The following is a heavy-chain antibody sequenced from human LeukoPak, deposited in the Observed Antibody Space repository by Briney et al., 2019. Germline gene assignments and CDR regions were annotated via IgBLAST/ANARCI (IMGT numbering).Heavy chain of an antibody. CDR1: GYTFTSYA. V-gene: IGHV1-3*01. Sequence: ASVKVSCKASGYTFTSYAMHWVRQAPGQRLEWMGWINAGNGNTKYSQKFQGRVTITRDTSASTAYMELSSLRSEDTAVYYCARFRAAAGRMGYYYGMDVWGQGPRSPSP. J-gene: IGHJ6*02. D-gene: IGHD6-13*01. CDR3: ARFRAAAGRMGYYYGMDV. CDR2: INAGNGNT.